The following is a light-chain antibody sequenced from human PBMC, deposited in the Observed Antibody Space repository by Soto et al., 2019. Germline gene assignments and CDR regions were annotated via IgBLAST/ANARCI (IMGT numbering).Light chain of an antibody. CDR2: SNN. V-gene: IGLV1-44*01. CDR1: SSNIGSNT. Sequence: SLLTQPPSASGTPGQRVTISCSGSSSNIGSNTVNWYQQLPGTAPKLLIYSNNQRPSGVPDRFSGSKSGTSASLAISGLQSEDEADYYCAAWDDSLNGYVFGTGTKSPS. CDR3: AAWDDSLNGYV. J-gene: IGLJ1*01.